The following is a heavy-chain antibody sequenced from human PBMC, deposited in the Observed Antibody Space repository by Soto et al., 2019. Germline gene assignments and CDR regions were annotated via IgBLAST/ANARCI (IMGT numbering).Heavy chain of an antibody. D-gene: IGHD1-26*01. CDR1: RFTFSSYA. CDR2: ISGIGGNT. Sequence: EVQLSESGGGLVQPGGSLRLSCAASRFTFSSYAMNWVRQAPGKGLEWVSGISGIGGNTYYADSAKGRFTISRDNSKNTLCLQKNSPRAEDSAVYYCAKEGGSYSCYFDHWGQGTLVTVSS. V-gene: IGHV3-23*01. J-gene: IGHJ4*02. CDR3: AKEGGSYSCYFDH.